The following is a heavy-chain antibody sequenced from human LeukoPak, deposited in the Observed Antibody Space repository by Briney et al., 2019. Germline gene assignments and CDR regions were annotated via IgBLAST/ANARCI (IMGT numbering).Heavy chain of an antibody. V-gene: IGHV3-48*03. Sequence: GGSLRLSCAASGINFSDSEMNWVRQAPGKGLEWVSFISSSGTTIYYADSVKGRFTISRDNAKNSLYLQMNSLRAEDTAVYYCARGVPTGYYTSCYDYWGQGTLVTVSS. D-gene: IGHD3/OR15-3a*01. J-gene: IGHJ4*02. CDR2: ISSSGTTI. CDR1: GINFSDSE. CDR3: ARGVPTGYYTSCYDY.